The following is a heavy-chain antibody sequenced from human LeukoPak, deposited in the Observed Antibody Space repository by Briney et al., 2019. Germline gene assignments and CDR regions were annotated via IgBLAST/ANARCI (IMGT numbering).Heavy chain of an antibody. Sequence: HGGSLRLSCAPSGFTFTNTWMNWVPQAPGEGLEWGGRIKRIIDGGTTDYAAPVKGRFTVSRDDSINTLYLQMSSLKTEDTAVYYCAAQGGSGDLRYWGQGTLVTVSS. CDR2: IKRIIDGGTT. CDR1: GFTFTNTW. J-gene: IGHJ4*02. CDR3: AAQGGSGDLRY. D-gene: IGHD4-17*01. V-gene: IGHV3-15*01.